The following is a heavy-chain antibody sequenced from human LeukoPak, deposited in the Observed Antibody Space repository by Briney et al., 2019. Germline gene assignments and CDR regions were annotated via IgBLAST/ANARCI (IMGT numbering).Heavy chain of an antibody. CDR3: AKDTTTVTGHAFDI. Sequence: GGTLRLSCAASGFTFSSYGMNWVRQAPGKGLEWVSAISGSGGSTYYADSMKGRFTISRDNSKSTLDLKMNRLRAEDTAVYYCAKDTTTVTGHAFDIWGQGTMVTVSS. V-gene: IGHV3-23*01. J-gene: IGHJ3*02. CDR2: ISGSGGST. CDR1: GFTFSSYG. D-gene: IGHD4-17*01.